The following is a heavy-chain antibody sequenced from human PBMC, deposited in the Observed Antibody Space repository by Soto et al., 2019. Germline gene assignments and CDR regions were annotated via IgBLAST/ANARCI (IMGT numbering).Heavy chain of an antibody. J-gene: IGHJ3*02. V-gene: IGHV1-69*02. CDR2: ITRMLGVS. CDR3: ARSGIRYFDWLFPNDAFDI. CDR1: GGTFSSYT. D-gene: IGHD3-9*01. Sequence: SVKFSCKAAGGTFSSYTISWVRQAPGQGLECMVRITRMLGVSNYXXKFQGRVXXISDKSRSIAXMGLSXLTSEDTAVYYFARSGIRYFDWLFPNDAFDIXX.